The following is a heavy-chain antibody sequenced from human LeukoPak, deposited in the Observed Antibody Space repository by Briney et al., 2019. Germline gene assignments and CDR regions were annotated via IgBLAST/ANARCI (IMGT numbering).Heavy chain of an antibody. CDR1: GFTFSSYSI. J-gene: IGHJ4*02. D-gene: IGHD3-3*01. V-gene: IGHV4-4*02. CDR2: IYHSGST. Sequence: GSLRLSCAASGFTFSSYSINWVRQTPGKGLEWIGEIYHSGSTNYNPSLKSRVTISVDKSKNQFSLKLTSVTAADTAVYYCARLGDFWSGQSNWGQGTLVTVSS. CDR3: ARLGDFWSGQSN.